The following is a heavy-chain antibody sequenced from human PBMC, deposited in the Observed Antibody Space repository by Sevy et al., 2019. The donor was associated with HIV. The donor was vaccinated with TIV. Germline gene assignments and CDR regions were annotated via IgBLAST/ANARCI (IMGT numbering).Heavy chain of an antibody. CDR2: TFFRSKWYN. V-gene: IGHV6-1*01. CDR1: EDSVSSNSAA. J-gene: IGHJ4*02. Sequence: QSQTLSLTCAISEDSVSSNSAAWNWIRQSPLRGLEWLGRTFFRSKWYNDYAVSVKSRITIKPDTSKNQFSLQLTSVTPEDTAVYYCARGTGNSGLGYWGQGALVTVSS. D-gene: IGHD6-19*01. CDR3: ARGTGNSGLGY.